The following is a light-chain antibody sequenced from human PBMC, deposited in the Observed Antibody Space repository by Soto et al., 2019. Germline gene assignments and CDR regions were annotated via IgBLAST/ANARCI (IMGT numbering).Light chain of an antibody. J-gene: IGKJ2*01. Sequence: EIVMTQSPATLSVSPGERATLSCRASQSVSSNLAWYQQRPSQAPRLLIYGASTRATGIPARLSGSGSGTEFTLTISSLQSEDFAVYYCQQHNNWPFTFGQGTKLEIK. CDR1: QSVSSN. CDR3: QQHNNWPFT. V-gene: IGKV3-15*01. CDR2: GAS.